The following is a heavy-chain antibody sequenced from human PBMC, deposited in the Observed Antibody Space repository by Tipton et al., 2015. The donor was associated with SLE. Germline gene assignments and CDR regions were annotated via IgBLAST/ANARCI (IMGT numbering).Heavy chain of an antibody. Sequence: SLRLSCAASGFTFNTYWMNWVRQAPGKGLEWVASLSSSNNYIFYVDSVQGRFTISRDNAKNSLYLQMDSLRVEDTGLYYCARESNTGSYSDAFDIWGQGTMVTVS. CDR3: ARESNTGSYSDAFDI. CDR2: LSSSNNYI. J-gene: IGHJ3*02. V-gene: IGHV3-21*03. D-gene: IGHD1-26*01. CDR1: GFTFNTYW.